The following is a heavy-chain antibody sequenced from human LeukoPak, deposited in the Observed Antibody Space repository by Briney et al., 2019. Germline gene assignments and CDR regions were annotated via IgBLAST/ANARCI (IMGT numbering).Heavy chain of an antibody. CDR3: ICNWNDR. V-gene: IGHV3-15*01. CDR1: GFTFSSYW. CDR2: IKSKTDGGTT. J-gene: IGHJ5*02. Sequence: GGSLRLSCAASGFTFSSYWMSRVRQAPGKGLEWVGRIKSKTDGGTTDYAAPVKGRFTISRDDSKNTLYLQMNSLKTEDTAVYYCICNWNDRWGQGTLVTVSS.